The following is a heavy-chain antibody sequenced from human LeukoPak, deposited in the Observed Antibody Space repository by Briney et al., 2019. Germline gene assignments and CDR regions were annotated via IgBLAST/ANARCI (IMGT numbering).Heavy chain of an antibody. CDR1: GFTFDDYG. Sequence: GGSLRLSCAASGFTFDDYGMSWVRQAPGKGLEWVSGINWHGGSTGYADSVKGRFTISRDNAKNSLYLQMNSLRAEDTALYYCARGTLYSYAFDIWGQGTMVTVSS. CDR2: INWHGGST. J-gene: IGHJ3*02. CDR3: ARGTLYSYAFDI. V-gene: IGHV3-20*04. D-gene: IGHD5-18*01.